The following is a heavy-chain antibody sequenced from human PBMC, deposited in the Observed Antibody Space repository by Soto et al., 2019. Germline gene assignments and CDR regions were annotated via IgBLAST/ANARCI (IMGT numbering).Heavy chain of an antibody. V-gene: IGHV3-23*01. J-gene: IGHJ4*02. CDR2: IRGDGGQT. CDR1: GFTFSSYG. D-gene: IGHD1-1*01. Sequence: PGGSLRLSCTASGFTFSSYGMGWVRQAPGKGLQWVSTIRGDGGQTHYTDSVKGRFSISRDNSKNTVYLQMDSLRAEDTGVYYCTRGPRPTSTGTGAFWGQGTLVTVSS. CDR3: TRGPRPTSTGTGAF.